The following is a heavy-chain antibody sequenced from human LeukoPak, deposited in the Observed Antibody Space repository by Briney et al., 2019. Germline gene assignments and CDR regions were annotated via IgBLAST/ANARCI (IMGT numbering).Heavy chain of an antibody. CDR3: AKDRAFMVRGVIDY. CDR1: GYTFTSYG. V-gene: IGHV1-18*01. J-gene: IGHJ4*02. CDR2: ISAYNGNT. D-gene: IGHD3-10*01. Sequence: ASVKVSCKASGYTFTSYGMSWVRQAPGQGLEWMGWISAYNGNTNYAQKLQGRVTMTTDTSTSTAYMELRSLRSDDTAVYYCAKDRAFMVRGVIDYWGQGTLVTVSS.